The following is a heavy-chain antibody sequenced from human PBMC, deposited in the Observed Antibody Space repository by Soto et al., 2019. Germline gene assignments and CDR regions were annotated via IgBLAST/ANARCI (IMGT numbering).Heavy chain of an antibody. CDR2: IYYSGST. Sequence: QVQLQESGPGLVKPSQTLSLTCTVSGGSISSGGYYWSWIRQHPGKGLEWIGDIYYSGSTYYNPSLKTRVTTSVPTSQSQFSLERNSGPAADPAVYHCAREGRSGCGPGVGHYYFCGMDVWGQATTVTVSS. D-gene: IGHD6-19*01. CDR3: AREGRSGCGPGVGHYYFCGMDV. V-gene: IGHV4-31*03. J-gene: IGHJ6*02. CDR1: GGSISSGGYY.